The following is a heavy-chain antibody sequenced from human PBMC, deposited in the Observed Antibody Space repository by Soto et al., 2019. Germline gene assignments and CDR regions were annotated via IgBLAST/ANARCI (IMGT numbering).Heavy chain of an antibody. CDR3: AKVVGKDDGDYLSDSYYYGLDV. J-gene: IGHJ6*02. Sequence: EVQLLESGGGLVQPGGSLRLSCAASGFAFSSYAMTWVRQAPGKGPEWVSAISGGGVSTYYIDSVKGRFTISRDNSKNTVYLQMNSLTGEDTAVYCCAKVVGKDDGDYLSDSYYYGLDVWGQGTTVTVSS. CDR2: ISGGGVST. CDR1: GFAFSSYA. D-gene: IGHD4-17*01. V-gene: IGHV3-23*01.